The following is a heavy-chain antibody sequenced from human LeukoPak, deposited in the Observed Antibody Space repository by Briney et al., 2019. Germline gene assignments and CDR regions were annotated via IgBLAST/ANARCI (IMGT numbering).Heavy chain of an antibody. V-gene: IGHV3-30*04. CDR3: LTICSGGSCYPSFDY. J-gene: IGHJ4*02. CDR2: ISYDGSNK. Sequence: GGSLRLSCAASGFTFSSYAMHWVRQAPGKGLEWVAVISYDGSNKYYADPVKGRFTISRDNSKNTLYLQMNSLRAEDTAVYYCLTICSGGSCYPSFDYWGQGTLVTVSS. CDR1: GFTFSSYA. D-gene: IGHD2-15*01.